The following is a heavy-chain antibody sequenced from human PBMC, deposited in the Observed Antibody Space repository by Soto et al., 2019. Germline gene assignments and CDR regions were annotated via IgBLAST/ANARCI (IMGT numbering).Heavy chain of an antibody. CDR1: GFTFSVFS. D-gene: IGHD6-6*01. Sequence: EVQLVESGGGLVQPGGSLRLSCAASGFTFSVFSMSWVRQTPGKGLEWVASINQDGSEEDYVGSVRGRFTISRDNAKTSLYLQLNSLRAEDTALYFCATGRSSSAFWGQGTLVTVSS. J-gene: IGHJ4*02. V-gene: IGHV3-7*01. CDR3: ATGRSSSAF. CDR2: INQDGSEE.